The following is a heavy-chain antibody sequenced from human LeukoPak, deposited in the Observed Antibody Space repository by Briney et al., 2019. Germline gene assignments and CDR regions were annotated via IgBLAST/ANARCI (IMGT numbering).Heavy chain of an antibody. CDR2: ISGSGGST. D-gene: IGHD3-3*01. CDR1: GFTFSSYA. J-gene: IGHJ5*02. V-gene: IGHV3-23*01. Sequence: GGSLRLSCAASGFTFSSYAMRWVRQAPGKGLEWVSAISGSGGSTYYADSVKGRFTISRDNSKNTLYLQMNSLRAEDTAVYYCAKDPDYDFWSGYYFSDWFDPWGQGTLVTVSS. CDR3: AKDPDYDFWSGYYFSDWFDP.